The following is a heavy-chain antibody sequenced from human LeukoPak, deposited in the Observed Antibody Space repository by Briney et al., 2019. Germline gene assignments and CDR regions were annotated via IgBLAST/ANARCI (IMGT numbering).Heavy chain of an antibody. CDR3: ASSTDYDFLGGP. CDR1: GESFSDSY. V-gene: IGHV4-34*01. J-gene: IGHJ4*02. Sequence: SETLSLTCAVYGESFSDSYWIWIRQPPGKRLEWIGEVNHSGITSYNPSLKSRLTISVDTSKNQFSLKVNSVTAADTAVYYCASSTDYDFLGGPWAQGILVTVSS. D-gene: IGHD3-3*01. CDR2: VNHSGIT.